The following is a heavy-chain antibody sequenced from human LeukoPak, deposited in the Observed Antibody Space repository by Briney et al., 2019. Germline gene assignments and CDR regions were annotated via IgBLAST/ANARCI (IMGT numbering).Heavy chain of an antibody. CDR2: IWYDGSNE. J-gene: IGHJ4*02. D-gene: IGHD1-26*01. CDR3: ARDLWSVGATTGYLDY. CDR1: GFTFSKYG. V-gene: IGHV3-33*01. Sequence: GGTLRLSCAVSGFTFSKYGTHWVRRAPGRGLEWGAVIWYDGSNEYYADSAKGRFTIYRDNSGNTLYLQMSSLRAEDTAVYYCARDLWSVGATTGYLDYWGQGTLVTVSS.